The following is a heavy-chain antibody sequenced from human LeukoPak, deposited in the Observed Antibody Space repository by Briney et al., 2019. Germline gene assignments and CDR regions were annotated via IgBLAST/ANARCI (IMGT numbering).Heavy chain of an antibody. CDR1: GFTFSNYE. V-gene: IGHV3-48*03. D-gene: IGHD5-12*01. Sequence: PGGSLRLSCTASGFTFSNYEMNWVRQAPGKGLEWVSYISISSSITIGRYTINYADSVKGRFTISRDNAKNSLYLQMNSLRAEDTAVYYCASTSEWLRTTIRDTFDIWGQGTMVTVSS. CDR2: ISISSSITIGRYTI. CDR3: ASTSEWLRTTIRDTFDI. J-gene: IGHJ3*02.